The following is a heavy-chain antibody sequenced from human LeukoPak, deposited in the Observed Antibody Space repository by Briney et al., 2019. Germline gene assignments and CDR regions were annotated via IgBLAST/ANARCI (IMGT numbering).Heavy chain of an antibody. D-gene: IGHD6-13*01. CDR2: IYTSGST. Sequence: SETLSLTCTVSGGSISSGSYYWSWIRQPAGKGLEWIGRIYTSGSTNYNPSLKSRVTISVDTSKNQFSLKLSSVTAADTAVYYCSRAAAADYYYYHGMDVWGQGTTVTVSS. CDR3: SRAAAADYYYYHGMDV. J-gene: IGHJ6*02. CDR1: GGSISSGSYY. V-gene: IGHV4-61*02.